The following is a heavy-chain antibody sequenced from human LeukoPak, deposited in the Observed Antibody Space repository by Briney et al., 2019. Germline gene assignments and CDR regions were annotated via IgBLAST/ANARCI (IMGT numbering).Heavy chain of an antibody. CDR1: GGTFSSYA. J-gene: IGHJ4*02. D-gene: IGHD6-19*01. V-gene: IGHV1-69*05. CDR3: ARAYDSSGFFDY. Sequence: SVKVSCKASGGTFSSYAISWMRQAPGQGLEWMGRIIPIFGTANYAQKFQGRVTITTDESTSTAYMELSSLRSEDTAVYYCARAYDSSGFFDYWGQGTLVTVSS. CDR2: IIPIFGTA.